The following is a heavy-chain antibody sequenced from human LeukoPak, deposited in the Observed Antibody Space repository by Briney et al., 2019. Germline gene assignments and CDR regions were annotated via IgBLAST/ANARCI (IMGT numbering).Heavy chain of an antibody. CDR3: ARESNGGYGFDY. CDR1: GYTFTSYG. Sequence: ASVKVSFKASGYTFTSYGIHLLRQAPGQGLEWMGWSSAQNSNTNYVQQFLGRATMTRDTSASTAYIELRSLKSDDTAVYYCARESNGGYGFDYWGQGTLVTVAS. J-gene: IGHJ4*02. CDR2: SSAQNSNT. V-gene: IGHV1-18*01. D-gene: IGHD5-12*01.